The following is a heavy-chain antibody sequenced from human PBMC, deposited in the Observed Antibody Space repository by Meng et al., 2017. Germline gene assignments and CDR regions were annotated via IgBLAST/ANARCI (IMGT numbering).Heavy chain of an antibody. CDR1: GYTFTSYG. J-gene: IGHJ4*02. CDR2: IGDYNGNT. V-gene: IGHV1-18*01. Sequence: ASVKVSCKASGYTFTSYGISWVRQAPGQGPEWMGGIGDYNGNTNYAQKLQGRGTMTTDTSTSTAYMELRSLRSDDTAVYYCSRDRGGRWFGELWAHLAYFDYWGQGTLVTVSS. CDR3: SRDRGGRWFGELWAHLAYFDY. D-gene: IGHD3-10*01.